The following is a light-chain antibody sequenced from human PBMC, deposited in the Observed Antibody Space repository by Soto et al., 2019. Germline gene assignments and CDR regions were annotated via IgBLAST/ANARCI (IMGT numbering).Light chain of an antibody. Sequence: EIRLTQSPGTLSVSPGERAILSCRASQSVTSTYLAWYQQKPGQAPRLLIYGVSNRATGIPARFSGSGSGTDLALTISRLESEDFAVYYCQKYGTFPWTCGQGTKVDIK. J-gene: IGKJ1*01. CDR1: QSVTSTY. CDR2: GVS. V-gene: IGKV3-20*01. CDR3: QKYGTFPWT.